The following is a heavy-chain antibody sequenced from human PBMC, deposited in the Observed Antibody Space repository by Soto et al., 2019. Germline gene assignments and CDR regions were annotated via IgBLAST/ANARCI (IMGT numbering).Heavy chain of an antibody. Sequence: GGSLRLSCAASRFTFSSYAMAWVRQTPGKGLEWVSAISGSGGSTYYADSVKGRFTISRDNSKNTLYLQMNSLRAEDTAVYYCAAALLEWLLSPYYYYYGMDVWGQGTTVTVSS. CDR2: ISGSGGST. CDR3: AAALLEWLLSPYYYYYGMDV. D-gene: IGHD3-3*01. J-gene: IGHJ6*02. CDR1: RFTFSSYA. V-gene: IGHV3-23*01.